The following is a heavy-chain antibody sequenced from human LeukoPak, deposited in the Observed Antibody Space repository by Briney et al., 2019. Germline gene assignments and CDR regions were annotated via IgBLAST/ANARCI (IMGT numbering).Heavy chain of an antibody. J-gene: IGHJ6*03. CDR3: AKGDADPGEYYYYMDV. V-gene: IGHV3-23*01. CDR2: ISGSGGST. CDR1: GFTFSSYA. D-gene: IGHD3-16*01. Sequence: PGGSLRLSCAASGFTFSSYAMSWVRQAPGKGLEWVSAISGSGGSTYYADSVKGRFTISRDNSKNTLYLQMNSLRAEDTAVYYCAKGDADPGEYYYYMDVWGKGTTVTVSS.